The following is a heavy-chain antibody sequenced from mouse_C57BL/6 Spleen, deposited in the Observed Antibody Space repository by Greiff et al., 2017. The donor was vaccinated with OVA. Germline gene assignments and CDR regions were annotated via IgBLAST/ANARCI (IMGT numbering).Heavy chain of an antibody. CDR1: GYSITSGYY. V-gene: IGHV3-6*01. J-gene: IGHJ2*01. D-gene: IGHD1-1*01. Sequence: EVKLQESGPGLVKPSQPLSLTCSVTGYSITSGYYWNWIRQFPGNKLEWMGYISYDGSNNYNPSLKNRISITRDTSKNQFFLKLNSVTTEDTATYYCARDPFYYGSSYYFDYWGQGTTLTVSS. CDR2: ISYDGSN. CDR3: ARDPFYYGSSYYFDY.